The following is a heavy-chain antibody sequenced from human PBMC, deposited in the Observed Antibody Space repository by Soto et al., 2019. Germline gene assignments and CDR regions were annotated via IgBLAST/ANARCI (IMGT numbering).Heavy chain of an antibody. J-gene: IGHJ6*02. CDR2: ISYDGSNK. Sequence: ESGGGVVQPGRSLRLSCAASGFTFSSYGMHWVRQAPGKGLEWVAVISYDGSNKYYADSVKGRFTISRDNSKNTLYLQMNSLRAEDTAVYYCAKDDGKAAAHSYYYYYGMDVWGQGTTVTVSS. CDR1: GFTFSSYG. V-gene: IGHV3-30*18. D-gene: IGHD6-13*01. CDR3: AKDDGKAAAHSYYYYYGMDV.